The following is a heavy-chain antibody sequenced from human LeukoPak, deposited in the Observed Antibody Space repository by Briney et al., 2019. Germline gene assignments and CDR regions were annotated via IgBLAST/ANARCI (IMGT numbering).Heavy chain of an antibody. D-gene: IGHD2-2*01. CDR1: GYSFTSYW. CDR3: ARHRYCSSTSCYGVFDY. CDR2: IDPSDSYT. V-gene: IGHV5-10-1*01. J-gene: IGHJ4*02. Sequence: GESLRISCKGSGYSFTSYWISWVRQMPGKGLEWMGRIDPSDSYTNYSPSFRGHVTISADKSISTAYLQWSSLKASDTAMYYCARHRYCSSTSCYGVFDYWGQGTLVTVSS.